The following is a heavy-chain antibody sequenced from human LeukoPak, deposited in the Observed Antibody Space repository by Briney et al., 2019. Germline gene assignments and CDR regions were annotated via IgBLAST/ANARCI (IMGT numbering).Heavy chain of an antibody. J-gene: IGHJ4*02. Sequence: PGGSLRLSCAASGFTFSDYYMSWIRQAPGKGLEWVSYISSSGSTIYYADSVKGRFTISRDNAKNSLYLQMNSLRAEDTAVYYCAKARSSSHFYHSGGYYYAPFDYWGQGTLVAVSS. CDR3: AKARSSSHFYHSGGYYYAPFDY. D-gene: IGHD3-22*01. V-gene: IGHV3-11*01. CDR2: ISSSGSTI. CDR1: GFTFSDYY.